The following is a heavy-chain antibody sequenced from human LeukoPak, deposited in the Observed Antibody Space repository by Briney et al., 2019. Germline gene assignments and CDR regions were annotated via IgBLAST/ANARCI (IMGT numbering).Heavy chain of an antibody. CDR3: AKDKVGDHYFDY. Sequence: GGSLRLSCAASGFTFSSYAMSWVRQAPGKGLEWVSAISGSGGSTYYADSVKGRFTISGDNSKNTLYLQMNSLRAEDTAVYYCAKDKVGDHYFDYWGQGTLVTVSS. J-gene: IGHJ4*02. CDR1: GFTFSSYA. CDR2: ISGSGGST. D-gene: IGHD1-26*01. V-gene: IGHV3-23*01.